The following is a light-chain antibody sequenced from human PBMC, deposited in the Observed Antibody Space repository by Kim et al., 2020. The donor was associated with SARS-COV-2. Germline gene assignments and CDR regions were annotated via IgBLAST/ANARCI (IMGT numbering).Light chain of an antibody. V-gene: IGKV1-27*01. J-gene: IGKJ1*01. Sequence: ASVGDIVTITCRANQDISNYSAWYQQKRGKVPRVLSYATYALQAGVPSLFNGSGAGTDILLNISNEQPEDVGSYYCQKYNSAPWTFGHGTKVDIK. CDR2: ATY. CDR3: QKYNSAPWT. CDR1: QDISNY.